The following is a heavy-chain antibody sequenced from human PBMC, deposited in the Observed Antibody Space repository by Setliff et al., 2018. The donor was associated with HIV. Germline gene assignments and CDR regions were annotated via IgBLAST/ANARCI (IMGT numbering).Heavy chain of an antibody. CDR1: GYTFNSYG. CDR3: ARGVSQAYTYGSGAYYYFDF. V-gene: IGHV1-18*01. CDR2: IATYNGNT. D-gene: IGHD6-19*01. Sequence: ASVKVSCKASGYTFNSYGISWVRQAPGQGPEWVGWIATYNGNTNYAQRLQGRVTLATDTSTSTAYMELRSLRFDDTAVYFCARGVSQAYTYGSGAYYYFDFWGLGTLVTVSS. J-gene: IGHJ4*02.